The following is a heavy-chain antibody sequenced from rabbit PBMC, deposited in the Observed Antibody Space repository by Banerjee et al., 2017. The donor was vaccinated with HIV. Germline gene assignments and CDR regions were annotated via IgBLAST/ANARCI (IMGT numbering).Heavy chain of an antibody. D-gene: IGHD4-1*01. CDR3: ARDLAGVIGWNFDL. CDR2: INTISGDT. J-gene: IGHJ4*01. Sequence: QEQLVESGGGLVQPEGSLTLTCTASGFSFSSNYYMCWVRQAPGKGLEWIACINTISGDTVYATWAKGRFTTVTLQMTSLTAADTASYFCARDLAGVIGWNFDLWGPGTLVTVS. CDR1: GFSFSSNYY. V-gene: IGHV1S45*01.